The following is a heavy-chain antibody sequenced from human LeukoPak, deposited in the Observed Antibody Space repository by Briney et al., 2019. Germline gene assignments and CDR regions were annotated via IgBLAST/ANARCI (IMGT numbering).Heavy chain of an antibody. J-gene: IGHJ6*02. D-gene: IGHD6-13*01. CDR2: IYYSGST. Sequence: SETLSLTCTVSGGSISSYYWSWIRQPPGKGLEWIGYIYYSGSTNYNPSLKSRVTISVDTSKNQFSLKLSSVTAADTAVYYCARVLASYSSSWYGMDVWGQGTTVTVSS. CDR1: GGSISSYY. CDR3: ARVLASYSSSWYGMDV. V-gene: IGHV4-59*01.